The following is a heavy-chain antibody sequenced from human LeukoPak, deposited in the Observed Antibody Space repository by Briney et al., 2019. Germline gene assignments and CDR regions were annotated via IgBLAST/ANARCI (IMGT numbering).Heavy chain of an antibody. CDR1: GFTFSSYW. CDR3: ASRIVGAPDRNWFDP. V-gene: IGHV3-7*01. D-gene: IGHD1-26*01. J-gene: IGHJ5*02. Sequence: GGSLRLSCAASGFTFSSYWMSWVRQAPGKGLEWVANIKQDGSEKYYVDSVKGRFTISRDNAKNSLYLQMNSLRAEDTAVYYCASRIVGAPDRNWFDPWGQGTLVTVSS. CDR2: IKQDGSEK.